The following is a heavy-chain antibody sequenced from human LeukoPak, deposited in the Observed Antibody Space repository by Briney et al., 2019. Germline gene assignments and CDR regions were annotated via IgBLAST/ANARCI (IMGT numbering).Heavy chain of an antibody. CDR2: ISAYNGNT. J-gene: IGHJ6*04. Sequence: ASVKVSCKASGYTLTSYGISWVRQAPGQGLEWMGWISAYNGNTNYAQKFQGRVTITADKSTSTAYMELSSLRSEDTAVYYCARLRDVWGKGTTVTVSS. CDR1: GYTLTSYG. CDR3: ARLRDV. V-gene: IGHV1-18*01.